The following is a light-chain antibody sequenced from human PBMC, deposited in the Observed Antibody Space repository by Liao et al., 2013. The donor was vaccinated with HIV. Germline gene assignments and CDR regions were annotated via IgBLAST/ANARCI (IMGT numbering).Light chain of an antibody. CDR1: TLGSKN. V-gene: IGLV3-21*01. J-gene: IGLJ1*01. Sequence: SYVLTQPPSVSVAPGKTATITCGGNTLGSKNVQWYQQKSGQAPVLVIYYDGERPSGIPERFSGSNSGNTATLTISGTQSTDEADYYCQAWDSSTAFFGTGTKVTVL. CDR2: YDG. CDR3: QAWDSSTAF.